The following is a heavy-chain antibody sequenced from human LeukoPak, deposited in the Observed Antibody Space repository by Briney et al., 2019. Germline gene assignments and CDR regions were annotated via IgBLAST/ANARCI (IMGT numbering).Heavy chain of an antibody. V-gene: IGHV3-9*01. Sequence: GRSLRLSCAASGFTFDDYAMHWVRQAPGKGLEWVSGISWNSGSIGYADSVKGRFTISRDNAKNSLYLQMNSLRAEDTALYYCAKCDSSGFIVYWGQGTLVTVSS. D-gene: IGHD6-19*01. CDR3: AKCDSSGFIVY. J-gene: IGHJ4*02. CDR1: GFTFDDYA. CDR2: ISWNSGSI.